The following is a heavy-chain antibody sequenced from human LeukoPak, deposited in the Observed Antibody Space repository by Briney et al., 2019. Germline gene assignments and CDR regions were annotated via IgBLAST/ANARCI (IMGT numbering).Heavy chain of an antibody. CDR3: ARDRGSLGYCSSTSCYGVDP. CDR2: LYHSGST. V-gene: IGHV4-38-2*02. CDR1: GYSISSGYY. D-gene: IGHD2-2*01. J-gene: IGHJ5*02. Sequence: SETLSLTCALSGYSISSGYYWGWIRPPPGKRLEGIGSLYHSGSTYYNPSLKSRVTISVDTSKNQFSLKQSSVTAADTAVYYCARDRGSLGYCSSTSCYGVDPWGQGTLVTVSS.